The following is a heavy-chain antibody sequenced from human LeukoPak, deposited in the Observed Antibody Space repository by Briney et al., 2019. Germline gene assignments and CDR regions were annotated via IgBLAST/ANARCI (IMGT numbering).Heavy chain of an antibody. V-gene: IGHV1-24*01. D-gene: IGHD1-26*01. CDR1: GYTLTELS. J-gene: IGHJ3*02. CDR2: FDPEDGET. Sequence: ASVKVSCKVSGYTLTELSMHWVRQAPGKGLEWMGGFDPEDGETIYAQKFQGRVTITRNTSISTAYMELSSLRSEDTAVYYCARGKLLVGARRGYAFDIWGQGTMVTVSS. CDR3: ARGKLLVGARRGYAFDI.